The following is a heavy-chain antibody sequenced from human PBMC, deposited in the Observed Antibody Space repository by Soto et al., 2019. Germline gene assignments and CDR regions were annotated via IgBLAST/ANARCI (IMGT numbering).Heavy chain of an antibody. D-gene: IGHD2-2*01. Sequence: AGGSMRHSCAACGFTFADYGMSWDRQAPGKGLEWVSGINWNGGSTGYADSVKGRFTISRDNTKNSLYLQMNSLRAEDTAIYYCAREVVVSRGASYFGYWGPGTLVTVSS. CDR2: INWNGGST. CDR3: AREVVVSRGASYFGY. J-gene: IGHJ4*02. CDR1: GFTFADYG. V-gene: IGHV3-20*04.